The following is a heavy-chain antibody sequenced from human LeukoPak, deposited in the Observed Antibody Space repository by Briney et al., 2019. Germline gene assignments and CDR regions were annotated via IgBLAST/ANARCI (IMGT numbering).Heavy chain of an antibody. J-gene: IGHJ5*02. D-gene: IGHD2-15*01. CDR2: NNGDGSTT. Sequence: GGSLRLSCVASGFSLSGYWMYWVRQAPGKGLMYISRNNGDGSTTNYADVVKGRFAMSRDNVKNTLYLQMNSLRVEDTAVYYCARDPRNVGLAPWGQGTLVTVSS. CDR3: ARDPRNVGLAP. CDR1: GFSLSGYW. V-gene: IGHV3-74*01.